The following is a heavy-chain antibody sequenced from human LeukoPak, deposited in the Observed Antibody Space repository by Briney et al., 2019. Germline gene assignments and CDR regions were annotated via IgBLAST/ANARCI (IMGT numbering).Heavy chain of an antibody. D-gene: IGHD3-10*02. Sequence: GGSLRLSCAASGFTFSSYSMNWVRQAPGKGLEWISYISSSSSTIYYADSVKGRFTISRDNAKNSLYLQMNSLRAEDTAVYYCAELGITMIGGVWGKGTTVTISS. CDR1: GFTFSSYS. J-gene: IGHJ6*04. V-gene: IGHV3-48*04. CDR2: ISSSSSTI. CDR3: AELGITMIGGV.